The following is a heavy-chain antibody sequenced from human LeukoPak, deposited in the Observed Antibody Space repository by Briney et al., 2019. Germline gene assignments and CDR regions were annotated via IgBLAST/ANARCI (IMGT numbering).Heavy chain of an antibody. CDR3: ARRAGTYYYYYGMDV. CDR1: GYTFTSYG. D-gene: IGHD6-13*01. CDR2: ISAYNGNT. V-gene: IGHV1-18*01. J-gene: IGHJ6*02. Sequence: ASVKVSCKASGYTFTSYGISWVRQAPGQGLEWMGWISAYNGNTNYAQKLQGRVTMTTDTSTSTAYMELRSLRSDDTAVYYCARRAGTYYYYYGMDVWGQGTTVTVSS.